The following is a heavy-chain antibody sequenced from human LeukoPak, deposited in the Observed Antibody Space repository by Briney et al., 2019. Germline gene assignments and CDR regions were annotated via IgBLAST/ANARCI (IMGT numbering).Heavy chain of an antibody. D-gene: IGHD3-3*01. CDR3: AREGGFYRPLDY. J-gene: IGHJ4*02. V-gene: IGHV4-34*01. CDR2: INHSGST. CDR1: GGSFSGYY. Sequence: SETLSLTCAVYGGSFSGYYWSWIRQPPGKGLEWVGEINHSGSTNYNPSLKSRVTISVDTSKNQFSLKLSSVTAADTAVYYCAREGGFYRPLDYSGQGTLVTVSS.